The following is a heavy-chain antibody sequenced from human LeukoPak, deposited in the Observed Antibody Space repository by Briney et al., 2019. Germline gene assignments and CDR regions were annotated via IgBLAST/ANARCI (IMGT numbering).Heavy chain of an antibody. CDR1: GFTFSSYA. CDR3: ARNRGNWNYAEIDY. CDR2: ISGSGGST. D-gene: IGHD1-7*01. J-gene: IGHJ4*02. Sequence: GGSLRLSCAASGFTFSSYAMSWVRQAPGKGLEWVSAISGSGGSTYYADSVKGRFTISRDNSKNTLYLQMNSLRAEDTAVYYCARNRGNWNYAEIDYWGQGTLVTVSS. V-gene: IGHV3-23*01.